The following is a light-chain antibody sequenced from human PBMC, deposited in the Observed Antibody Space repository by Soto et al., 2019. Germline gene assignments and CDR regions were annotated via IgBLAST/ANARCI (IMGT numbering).Light chain of an antibody. V-gene: IGKV1-5*01. CDR3: QQYTNTNNPWM. CDR1: QNIQRW. J-gene: IGKJ1*01. CDR2: DAS. Sequence: DTQMTQSPSTVSASVGDRITITCRASQNIQRWLAWYQQKPGKAPKLLVYDASTLQSGVASRFSGSGSGTEFTLIISGLQPDDSATYYCQQYTNTNNPWMFGQGTKVDI.